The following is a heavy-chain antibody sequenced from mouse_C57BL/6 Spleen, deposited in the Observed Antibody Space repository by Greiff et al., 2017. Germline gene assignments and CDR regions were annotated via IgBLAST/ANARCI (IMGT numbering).Heavy chain of an antibody. V-gene: IGHV1-15*01. CDR3: TRGRNGNCPWYFDV. Sequence: VQVVESGAELVRPGASVTLSCKASGYTFTDYEMHWVKQTPVHGLEWIGAIDPETGGTAYNQKFKGKAILTADKSSSTAYMELRSLTSEDSAVYYCTRGRNGNCPWYFDVWGTGTTVTVSS. CDR1: GYTFTDYE. CDR2: IDPETGGT. J-gene: IGHJ1*03. D-gene: IGHD2-1*01.